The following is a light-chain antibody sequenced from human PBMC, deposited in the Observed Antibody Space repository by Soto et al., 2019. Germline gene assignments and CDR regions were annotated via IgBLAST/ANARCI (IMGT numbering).Light chain of an antibody. CDR1: QSISSN. Sequence: EIVMTQSPATLSVSPGERATLSCRASQSISSNLVWYQQKAGQAPRLLIYGASTRATGIPARFSGSGSGTEFTLTISSLQPEDFAVYYCQQYDNWSTFGQGTKVDIK. J-gene: IGKJ1*01. CDR3: QQYDNWST. CDR2: GAS. V-gene: IGKV3-15*01.